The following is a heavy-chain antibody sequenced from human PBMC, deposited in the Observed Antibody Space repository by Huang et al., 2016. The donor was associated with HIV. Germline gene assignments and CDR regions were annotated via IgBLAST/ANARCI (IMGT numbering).Heavy chain of an antibody. D-gene: IGHD5-18*01. CDR1: GGTVSSFS. Sequence: QVQLVQSGAEMKKSGSSVKVSCKASGGTVSSFSFTWVRQAPGHGLEWMGGVIPLHDTKDLARKFRGRVTLTADESTNTAFMELSGLTSQDTAVYYCSRGVGNSNRGFDIWGQGTLVTVS. CDR2: VIPLHDTK. CDR3: SRGVGNSNRGFDI. V-gene: IGHV1-69*13. J-gene: IGHJ4*02.